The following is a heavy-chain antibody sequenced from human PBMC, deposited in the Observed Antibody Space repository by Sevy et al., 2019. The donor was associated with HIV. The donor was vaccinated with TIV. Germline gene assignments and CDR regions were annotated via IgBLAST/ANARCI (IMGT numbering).Heavy chain of an antibody. J-gene: IGHJ6*02. CDR2: IYHSGST. CDR1: GYSISSGYY. V-gene: IGHV4-38-2*02. Sequence: SETLSLTCTVSGYSISSGYYWGWIRQPPGKGLEWIGSIYHSGSTYYNPSLKSRVTISVDTSKNQFSLKLSSVTAADTAVYYCAGELDYYGSGSTYYGMDVWGQWTTVTVSS. D-gene: IGHD3-10*01. CDR3: AGELDYYGSGSTYYGMDV.